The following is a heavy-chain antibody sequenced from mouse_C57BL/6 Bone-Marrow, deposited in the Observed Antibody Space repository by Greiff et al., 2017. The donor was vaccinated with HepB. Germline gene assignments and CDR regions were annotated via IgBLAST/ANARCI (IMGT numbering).Heavy chain of an antibody. J-gene: IGHJ3*01. D-gene: IGHD4-1*01. CDR2: IWGVGST. Sequence: QVHVKQSGPGLVAPSQSLSITCTVSGFSLTSYGVDWVRQSPGKGLEWLGVIWGVGSTNYNSALKSRLSISKDNSKSQVFLKMNSLQTDDTAMYYCASALNWDWFAYWGQGTLVTVSA. CDR1: GFSLTSYG. CDR3: ASALNWDWFAY. V-gene: IGHV2-6*01.